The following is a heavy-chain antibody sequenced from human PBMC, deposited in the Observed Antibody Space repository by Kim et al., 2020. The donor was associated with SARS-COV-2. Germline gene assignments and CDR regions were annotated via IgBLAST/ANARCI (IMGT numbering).Heavy chain of an antibody. CDR3: AKDYDSSSWYFLGAHAFDI. Sequence: GGSLRLSCAASGFTFSSYAMSWVRQAPGKGLEWVSAISGSGGSTYYADSVKGRFTISRDNSKNTLYLQMNSLRAEDTAVYYCAKDYDSSSWYFLGAHAFDIWGQGTMVTVSS. CDR2: ISGSGGST. CDR1: GFTFSSYA. V-gene: IGHV3-23*01. J-gene: IGHJ3*02. D-gene: IGHD6-13*01.